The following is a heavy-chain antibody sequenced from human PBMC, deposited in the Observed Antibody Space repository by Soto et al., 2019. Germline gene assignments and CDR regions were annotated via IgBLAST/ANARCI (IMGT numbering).Heavy chain of an antibody. CDR1: GGSISSYY. J-gene: IGHJ4*02. Sequence: QVQLQESGPGLVKPSETLSLTCTVSGGSISSYYWSWIRQPPGKGLEWIGYIYYSGSTNYNPSLKSRVTISVDTSKNQFSLKLSSVTAADTAVYYCARQIAPLYYFDYWGQGTLVTVSS. CDR2: IYYSGST. CDR3: ARQIAPLYYFDY. D-gene: IGHD6-13*01. V-gene: IGHV4-59*08.